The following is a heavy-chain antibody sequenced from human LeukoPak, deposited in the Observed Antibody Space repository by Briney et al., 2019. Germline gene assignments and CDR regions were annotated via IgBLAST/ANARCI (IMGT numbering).Heavy chain of an antibody. V-gene: IGHV3-21*01. CDR2: ITTSSTYT. CDR1: GFSFSSYN. Sequence: GRSLRLSCEASGFSFSSYNMDWVRQTPGKGLEWISSITTSSTYTFYADSVKGRFTISRDNARNSLYLQMNSLRVEDTAVYYCARDPYSGTYGNTYYYYMDVWGKGTTVTISS. J-gene: IGHJ6*03. CDR3: ARDPYSGTYGNTYYYYMDV. D-gene: IGHD1-26*01.